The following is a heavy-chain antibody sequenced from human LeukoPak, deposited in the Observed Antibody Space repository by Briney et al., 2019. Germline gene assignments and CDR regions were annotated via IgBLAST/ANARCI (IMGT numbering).Heavy chain of an antibody. J-gene: IGHJ4*02. D-gene: IGHD4-17*01. CDR2: IYSGVGT. CDR3: ARVYGDPSYYFDY. V-gene: IGHV3-53*01. Sequence: GGSLRLSCVVYGFTVSSSYMSWVRQAPGKGLEWVSIIYSGVGTYYADSVKGRFTISRDNSKNTLYLQMNSLRAEDTAVYYCARVYGDPSYYFDYWVQGTLVAVSS. CDR1: GFTVSSSY.